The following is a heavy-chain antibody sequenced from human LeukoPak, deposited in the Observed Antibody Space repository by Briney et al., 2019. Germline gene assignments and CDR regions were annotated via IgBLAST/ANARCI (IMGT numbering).Heavy chain of an antibody. CDR2: VYYSGST. D-gene: IGHD4/OR15-4a*01. Sequence: SETLSLTCTVSGGSISSYYWSWIQQPPGKGLEWIGYVYYSGSTKYNPSLKSRVTISVDTSNNQFSLKLSSVTAADAAVYYCASRARYYYGMDVWGQGTTVTVSS. V-gene: IGHV4-59*08. CDR3: ASRARYYYGMDV. J-gene: IGHJ6*02. CDR1: GGSISSYY.